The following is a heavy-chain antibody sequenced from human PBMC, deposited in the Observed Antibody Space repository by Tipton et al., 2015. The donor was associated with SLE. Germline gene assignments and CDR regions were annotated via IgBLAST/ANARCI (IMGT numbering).Heavy chain of an antibody. CDR1: GFTFGDYA. Sequence: RSLRLSCTASGFTFGDYAMSWVRQAPGKGLEWVGFIRSKAYGGTTEYAASVKGRFTISRDDSKSIAYLQMNSLKTEDTAVYYCTRAPSRGLSVSWGQGTLVTVSS. J-gene: IGHJ4*02. CDR3: TRAPSRGLSVS. V-gene: IGHV3-49*04. CDR2: IRSKAYGGTT. D-gene: IGHD3-22*01.